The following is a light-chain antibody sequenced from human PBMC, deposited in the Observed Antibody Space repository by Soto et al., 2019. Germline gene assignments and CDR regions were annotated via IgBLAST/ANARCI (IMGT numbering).Light chain of an antibody. CDR3: QHYGSSPRRT. J-gene: IGKJ1*01. V-gene: IGKV3-20*01. CDR2: GTS. Sequence: EIVLTQSPGTLSLSPGDRATLSCRVNQNINSPYLAWYQHKPGQAPRLLAFGTSSRATGIPDRFSGSRSGTDFTLTIQRLEPEDFALYYCQHYGSSPRRTFGQGTKVEMK. CDR1: QNINSPY.